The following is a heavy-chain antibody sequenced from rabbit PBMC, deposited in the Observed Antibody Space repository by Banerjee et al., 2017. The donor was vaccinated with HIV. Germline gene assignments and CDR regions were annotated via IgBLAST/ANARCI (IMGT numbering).Heavy chain of an antibody. J-gene: IGHJ4*01. V-gene: IGHV1S45*01. CDR1: GFSFSSSYC. CDR3: ARGAYFDL. CDR2: IYVSSGST. Sequence: QEQLVESGGGLVQPEGSLTLTCTASGFSFSSSYCMCWVRQAPGKGLELIACIYVSSGSTWYASWVNGRFTISKTSSTTVTLQMTSLTAADTATYFCARGAYFDLWGPGTLVTVS.